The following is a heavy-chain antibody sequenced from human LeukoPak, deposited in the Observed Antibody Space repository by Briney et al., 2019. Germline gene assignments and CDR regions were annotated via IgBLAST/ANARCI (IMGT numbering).Heavy chain of an antibody. Sequence: GRSLRLSCAASGFTFTAYLIPWVRQAPGKGLGWVAVMSSDGNAMFYADSVKGRFTISRNNSKNTLYVQMNSPRAEDTAVYYCVRESEYYFDHSASFDYWGQGTLVTVSS. CDR3: VRESEYYFDHSASFDY. V-gene: IGHV3-30-3*01. CDR2: MSSDGNAM. J-gene: IGHJ4*02. D-gene: IGHD3-22*01. CDR1: GFTFTAYL.